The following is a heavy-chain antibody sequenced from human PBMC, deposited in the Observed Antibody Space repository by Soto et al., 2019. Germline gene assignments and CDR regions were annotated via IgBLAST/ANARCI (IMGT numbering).Heavy chain of an antibody. J-gene: IGHJ4*02. CDR2: IKEDGNEK. CDR1: GFNFSDYW. D-gene: IGHD3-16*02. Sequence: PGGSLRLSCEVAGFNFSDYWMSWVLQAPGKGLEWVANIKEDGNEKDYVDSVKGRFTISRDNSRNTVYLEMVSLRPEDTAVYSCARDVSGGSRLGQKSLYYDYWGQGTLVTVSS. V-gene: IGHV3-7*01. CDR3: ARDVSGGSRLGQKSLYYDY.